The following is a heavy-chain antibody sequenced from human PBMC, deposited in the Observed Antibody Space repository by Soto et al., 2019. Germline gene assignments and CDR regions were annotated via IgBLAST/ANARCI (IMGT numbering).Heavy chain of an antibody. CDR2: FSSSGYI. CDR3: ARDCSGGSCYPGMDV. Sequence: GGSLRLSCSASGFNFNSYTINWVRQAPGKRLERLSSFSSSGYIFSTDSVRGRFTISRDNAKSSVYLQINSLRAEDTAVYFCARDCSGGSCYPGMDVWGQGPTVTV. J-gene: IGHJ6*02. D-gene: IGHD2-15*01. V-gene: IGHV3-21*01. CDR1: GFNFNSYT.